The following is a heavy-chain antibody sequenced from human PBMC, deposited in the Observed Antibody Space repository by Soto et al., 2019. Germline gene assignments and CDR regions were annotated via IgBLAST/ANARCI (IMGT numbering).Heavy chain of an antibody. CDR3: ALQPTVVTPAFFNY. D-gene: IGHD4-17*01. V-gene: IGHV2-5*02. Sequence: ESGPTLVKPTETLAMTCTFSGFSLSTSGVGVGWIRQPPGKALEWLALIYWDDDKRYSPSLKSRLTITKDTSKNQVVLTMTNMDPVDTATYYCALQPTVVTPAFFNYWGQGTLVTVSS. J-gene: IGHJ4*02. CDR2: IYWDDDK. CDR1: GFSLSTSGVG.